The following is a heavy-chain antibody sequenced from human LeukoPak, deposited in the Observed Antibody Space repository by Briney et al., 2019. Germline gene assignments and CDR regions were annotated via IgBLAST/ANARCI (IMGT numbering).Heavy chain of an antibody. V-gene: IGHV4-59*01. CDR1: GGSISSYY. D-gene: IGHD1-26*01. Sequence: SETLSLTCTVSGGSISSYYWSWIRQPPGKGLERIGYIYYSGSTNYNPSLKSRVTISVDTSKNQFSLKLSSVTAADTAVYYCARAEGGIAGAYYFDYWGQGTLVTVSS. CDR3: ARAEGGIAGAYYFDY. J-gene: IGHJ4*02. CDR2: IYYSGST.